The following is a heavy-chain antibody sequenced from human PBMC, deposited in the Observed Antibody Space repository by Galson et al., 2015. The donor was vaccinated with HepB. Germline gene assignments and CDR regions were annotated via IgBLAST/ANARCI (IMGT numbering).Heavy chain of an antibody. CDR2: IYSGGST. D-gene: IGHD3-10*01. Sequence: SLRLSCAASGFTVSSNYMSWVRQAPGKGLEWVSVIYSGGSTYYADSVKGRFTISRDNSKNTLYLQMDSLRAEDTAVYYCAREGYYYGSGSYYRGFDYWGQGTLVTVSS. CDR3: AREGYYYGSGSYYRGFDY. V-gene: IGHV3-66*01. J-gene: IGHJ4*02. CDR1: GFTVSSNY.